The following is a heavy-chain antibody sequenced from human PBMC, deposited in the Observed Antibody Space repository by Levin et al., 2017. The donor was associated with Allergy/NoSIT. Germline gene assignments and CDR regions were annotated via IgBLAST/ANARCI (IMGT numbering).Heavy chain of an antibody. J-gene: IGHJ4*02. CDR3: VRDLNRQVAGDY. V-gene: IGHV3-64D*06. CDR2: ISSNGGST. D-gene: IGHD2-15*01. Sequence: GGSLRLSCSASGSTFKIYGMHWVRQAPGKGLEYVSAISSNGGSTYYVDSVKGRFIISRDNSKNTLYLQMSSLRTEDTAVYYCVRDLNRQVAGDYWGQGTLVTVSS. CDR1: GSTFKIYG.